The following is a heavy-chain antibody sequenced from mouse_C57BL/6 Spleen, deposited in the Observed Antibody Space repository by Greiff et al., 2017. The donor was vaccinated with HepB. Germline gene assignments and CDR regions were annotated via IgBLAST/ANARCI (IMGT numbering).Heavy chain of an antibody. Sequence: VQLQQSGAELVKPGASVKISCKASGYAFSSYWMNWVKQRPGKGLEWIGQIYPGDGDTNYNGKFKGKAKLTADKSSSTAYMQLSSLTSEDSAVYFCARSGTTVVASNYWGQGTTLTVSS. CDR2: IYPGDGDT. J-gene: IGHJ2*01. V-gene: IGHV1-80*01. D-gene: IGHD1-1*01. CDR1: GYAFSSYW. CDR3: ARSGTTVVASNY.